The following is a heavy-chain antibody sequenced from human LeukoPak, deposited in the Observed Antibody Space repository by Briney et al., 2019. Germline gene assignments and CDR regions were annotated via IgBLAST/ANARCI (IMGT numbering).Heavy chain of an antibody. CDR2: ITSSSSYA. CDR1: GFTFSTYN. J-gene: IGHJ6*03. D-gene: IGHD5-12*01. V-gene: IGHV3-21*01. Sequence: PGGSLRLSCAASGFTFSTYNMNWVRQAPGKRLEGVSSITSSSSYAFYADSVKGRFTISRDNAKSSLYLQMNNLRAEDTAVYYCARDQYSGHYGNDYYYYMDVWGKGTTVTISS. CDR3: ARDQYSGHYGNDYYYYMDV.